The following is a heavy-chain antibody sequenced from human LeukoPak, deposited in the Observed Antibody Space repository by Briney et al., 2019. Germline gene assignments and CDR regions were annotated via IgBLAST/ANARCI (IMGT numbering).Heavy chain of an antibody. V-gene: IGHV4-34*01. CDR1: GGSFSGYY. J-gene: IGHJ5*02. CDR3: ARLQRRRIAARLRARKVDWFDP. Sequence: SETLSLTCAVYGGSFSGYYWSWIRHPPGKGLEWIGEINHSGSTNYNPSHKSRVTISVDTSKNQFSLKLSSVTAADTAVYYCARLQRRRIAARLRARKVDWFDPWGQGTLVTVSS. CDR2: INHSGST. D-gene: IGHD6-6*01.